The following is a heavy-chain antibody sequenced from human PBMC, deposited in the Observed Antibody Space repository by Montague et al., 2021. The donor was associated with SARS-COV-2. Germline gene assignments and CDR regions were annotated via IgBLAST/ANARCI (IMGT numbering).Heavy chain of an antibody. J-gene: IGHJ4*02. Sequence: SETLSLTCTVSGGSISRYYWSWIRQPPGKGLEWIGYIDYSGSTKYNPSLKSRVTISVDTSKNQFSLKLNSVTAADTAVSYCARELGYDSSGYYAYFDYWGQGTLVTVSS. CDR3: ARELGYDSSGYYAYFDY. D-gene: IGHD3-22*01. V-gene: IGHV4-59*13. CDR2: IDYSGST. CDR1: GGSISRYY.